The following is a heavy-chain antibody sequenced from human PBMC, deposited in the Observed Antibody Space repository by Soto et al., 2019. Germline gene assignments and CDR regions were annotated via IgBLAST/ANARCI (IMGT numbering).Heavy chain of an antibody. D-gene: IGHD1-7*01. J-gene: IGHJ4*02. Sequence: SETLSLTCTVSGGSISSSSYYWGWIRQPPGKGLEWIGSIYYSGSTYYNPSLKSRVTISVDTPKNQFSLKLSSVTAADTAVYYCARHFTGATGTTYPFDYWGQGTLVTVSS. CDR2: IYYSGST. CDR3: ARHFTGATGTTYPFDY. V-gene: IGHV4-39*01. CDR1: GGSISSSSYY.